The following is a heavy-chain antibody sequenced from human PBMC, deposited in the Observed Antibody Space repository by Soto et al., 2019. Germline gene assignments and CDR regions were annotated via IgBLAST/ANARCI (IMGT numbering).Heavy chain of an antibody. Sequence: GGSLRLSCAASGFTFSSYGMHWVRQAPGKGLEWVAVIWFDGSNQYYAESVKGRFTISRDNSKNTLYLQMNSLRAEDTAVYYCARSQDAFDIWGQGTMVTVSS. V-gene: IGHV3-33*01. CDR2: IWFDGSNQ. J-gene: IGHJ3*02. CDR3: ARSQDAFDI. CDR1: GFTFSSYG.